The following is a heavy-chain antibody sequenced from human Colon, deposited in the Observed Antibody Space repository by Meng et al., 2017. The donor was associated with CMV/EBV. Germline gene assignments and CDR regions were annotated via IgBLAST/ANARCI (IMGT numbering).Heavy chain of an antibody. CDR2: IYYSGGT. CDR3: VKAYNSGWFLGFFQD. D-gene: IGHD6-19*01. CDR1: GGSINTNNW. J-gene: IGHJ1*01. V-gene: IGHV4-4*02. Sequence: SETLSLTCAVSGGSINTNNWWSWVRQPPGKGLEWIGEIYYSGGTNYNPSLESRVTISVDKSRSQFSLKLTSVTAADTAVYFCVKAYNSGWFLGFFQDWGLGTLVTVSS.